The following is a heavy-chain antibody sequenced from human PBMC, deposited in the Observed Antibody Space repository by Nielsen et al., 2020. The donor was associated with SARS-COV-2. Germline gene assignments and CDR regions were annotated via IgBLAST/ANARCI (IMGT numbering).Heavy chain of an antibody. CDR3: ARRDDNGSYYAFDI. J-gene: IGHJ3*02. CDR1: GGSISSGGYY. CDR2: IYYSGST. V-gene: IGHV4-31*03. D-gene: IGHD1-26*01. Sequence: SETLSLTCTVSGGSISSGGYYWSWIRQHPGKGLEWIGYIYYSGSTYYNPSLKSRVAMDVDTSKNHFSLRLTSVTAADTAVYYCARRDDNGSYYAFDIWGQGAMVTVSS.